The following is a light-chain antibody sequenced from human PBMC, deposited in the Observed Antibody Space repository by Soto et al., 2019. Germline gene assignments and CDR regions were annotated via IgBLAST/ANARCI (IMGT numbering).Light chain of an antibody. CDR2: LDRSGSY. CDR3: ATWYSNTHKV. CDR1: SGHNTYI. J-gene: IGLJ3*02. Sequence: QSVLTQSSSASASLGSSVKLTCILSSGHNTYIIAWHQQQPGKAPRFLMTLDRSGSYNRGSGVPDRFSGSSSGADRYLTISSLQFEDEGDYYCATWYSNTHKVFGGGTKLTVL. V-gene: IGLV4-60*02.